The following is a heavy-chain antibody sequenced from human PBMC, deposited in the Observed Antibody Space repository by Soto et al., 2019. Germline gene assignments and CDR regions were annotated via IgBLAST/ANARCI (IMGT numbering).Heavy chain of an antibody. CDR3: TTDSESTMIVGWFEY. CDR2: IKRKTDGGTT. V-gene: IGHV3-15*07. D-gene: IGHD3-22*01. CDR1: GFTFSNAW. J-gene: IGHJ4*01. Sequence: EVQLVESGGGLVKPGGSLRLSCAASGFTFSNAWLNWVRQAPGNGLEWVGRIKRKTDGGTTDFAAPVKGRFAISRDDSKNMVYLQMNSVKTEDTGIYSCTTDSESTMIVGWFEYWGHGTLVTVSS.